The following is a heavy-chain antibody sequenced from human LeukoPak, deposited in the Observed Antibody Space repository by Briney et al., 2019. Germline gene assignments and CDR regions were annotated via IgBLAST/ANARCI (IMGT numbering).Heavy chain of an antibody. D-gene: IGHD6-19*01. CDR1: GGSFSSHY. J-gene: IGHJ6*04. V-gene: IGHV4-34*01. CDR3: ARGLRQGSAWSWGPKEKSYQYMDV. CDR2: INPRGST. Sequence: PSETLSLTCGVSGGSFSSHYRTWIRQPPGKGLEWIGEINPRGSTNYNPPLESRVTVSADTSRNQLSLSLASVTAADSAVYFCARGLRQGSAWSWGPKEKSYQYMDVWGTGTTVIVSS.